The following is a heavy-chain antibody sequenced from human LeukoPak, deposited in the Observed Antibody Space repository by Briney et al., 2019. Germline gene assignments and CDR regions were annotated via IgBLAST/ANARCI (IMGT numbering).Heavy chain of an antibody. CDR1: GDSVSSNSAA. Sequence: SQTLSLTFAISGDSVSSNSAAWNWLRQSPSRGLEWLGRTYYRSKWYNDYAVSVKSRITINPDTSKNQFSLQLNSVTPEDTAVYYCARDKGQLAYWYFDLWGRGTLVTVSS. CDR2: TYYRSKWYN. J-gene: IGHJ2*01. CDR3: ARDKGQLAYWYFDL. V-gene: IGHV6-1*01. D-gene: IGHD6-6*01.